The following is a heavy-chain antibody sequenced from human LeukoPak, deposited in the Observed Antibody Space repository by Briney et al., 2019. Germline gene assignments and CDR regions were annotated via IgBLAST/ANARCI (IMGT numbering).Heavy chain of an antibody. CDR2: ISSTTGRII. CDR3: ARYYSDAFDV. Sequence: GGSLRLSCASSGFTFSDYYMTWSRQAPGKGLEWLSYISSTTGRIIYYADSVKGRFTISRDNTKNSLFLQMVSLRVEDTAVYYCARYYSDAFDVWGQGTVVTVSS. D-gene: IGHD3-10*01. V-gene: IGHV3-11*04. J-gene: IGHJ3*01. CDR1: GFTFSDYY.